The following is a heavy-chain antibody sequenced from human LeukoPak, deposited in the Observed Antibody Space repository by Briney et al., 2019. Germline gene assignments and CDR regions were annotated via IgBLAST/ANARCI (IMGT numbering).Heavy chain of an antibody. Sequence: PGGSLRLSCAASGFTFSSYGMHWVRQAPGKGLEWVAVIWYDGSNKYCADSVKGRFTISRDNSKNTLYLQMNSLRAEDTAVYYCARDLGYYDSSGSKMYFDYWGQGTLVTVSS. J-gene: IGHJ4*02. D-gene: IGHD3-22*01. CDR2: IWYDGSNK. V-gene: IGHV3-33*01. CDR3: ARDLGYYDSSGSKMYFDY. CDR1: GFTFSSYG.